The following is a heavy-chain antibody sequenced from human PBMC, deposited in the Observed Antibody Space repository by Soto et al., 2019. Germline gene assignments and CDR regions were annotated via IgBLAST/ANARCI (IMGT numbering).Heavy chain of an antibody. CDR1: GGSISSYY. CDR2: IYYSGST. Sequence: SETLSLTCTVSGGSISSYYWSWIRQPPGKGLEWIGYIYYSGSTNYNPSLKSRVTISVDTSKNQFSLKLSSVTAADTAVYYCARSSDIVLMVYADLNWFDPWGQGTLVTVSS. V-gene: IGHV4-59*01. D-gene: IGHD2-8*01. J-gene: IGHJ5*02. CDR3: ARSSDIVLMVYADLNWFDP.